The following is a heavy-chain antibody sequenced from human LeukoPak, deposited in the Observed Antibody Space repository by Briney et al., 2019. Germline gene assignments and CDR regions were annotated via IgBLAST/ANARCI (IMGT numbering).Heavy chain of an antibody. CDR3: ARAAADPYYYYYYMDV. CDR2: VYYSGST. V-gene: IGHV4-59*01. CDR1: GGSISTYY. Sequence: SETLSLTCTVSGGSISTYYWNWIRQPPGKGLEWIGYVYYSGSTNYNPSLKSRVTISVDTSKNQFSLKLNSVTAADTAVYYCARAAADPYYYYYYMDVWGKGTTVTVSS. D-gene: IGHD6-13*01. J-gene: IGHJ6*03.